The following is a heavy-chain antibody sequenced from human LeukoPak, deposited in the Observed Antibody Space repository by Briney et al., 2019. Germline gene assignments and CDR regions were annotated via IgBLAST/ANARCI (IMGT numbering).Heavy chain of an antibody. Sequence: ASVKVSCKASGYTFTSYYMHWVRQAPGQGLEWMGWISVDNGKTNYAQRLQGRVTLTTDISTSTAYLELRSLRSDDTAVYYCARVDCSGDSCYSAGYWGQGTLVTVSS. CDR3: ARVDCSGDSCYSAGY. V-gene: IGHV1-18*04. CDR1: GYTFTSYY. CDR2: ISVDNGKT. J-gene: IGHJ4*02. D-gene: IGHD2-15*01.